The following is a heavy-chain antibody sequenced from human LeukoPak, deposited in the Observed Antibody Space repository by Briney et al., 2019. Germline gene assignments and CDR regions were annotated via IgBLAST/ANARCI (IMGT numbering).Heavy chain of an antibody. CDR2: IKSKTDGGTT. D-gene: IGHD6-19*01. CDR3: ARERQWLGSPEYFQH. CDR1: GFTFSNAW. J-gene: IGHJ1*01. V-gene: IGHV3-15*01. Sequence: PGGSLRLSCAASGFTFSNAWMSWVRQAPGKGLEWVGRIKSKTDGGTTDYAAPVKGRFTISRDNAKNSLYLQMNSLRAEDTAVYYCARERQWLGSPEYFQHWGQGTLVTVSS.